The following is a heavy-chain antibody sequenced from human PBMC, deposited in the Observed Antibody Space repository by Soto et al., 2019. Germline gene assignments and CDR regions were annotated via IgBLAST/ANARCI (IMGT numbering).Heavy chain of an antibody. Sequence: QVQLQQWGAGLLKPSETLSLTCAVDGGSFSGYYWSWIRQPPGKGREWIWEVNHNGSTNYNPALKSLVTISVYMSRNQFSLKLSSVTAAYTAVYYCARYQLVPAAIDRKISYVYWFDSWGQGTLVTVSS. D-gene: IGHD2-2*01. CDR1: GGSFSGYY. J-gene: IGHJ5*01. V-gene: IGHV4-34*01. CDR2: VNHNGST. CDR3: ARYQLVPAAIDRKISYVYWFDS.